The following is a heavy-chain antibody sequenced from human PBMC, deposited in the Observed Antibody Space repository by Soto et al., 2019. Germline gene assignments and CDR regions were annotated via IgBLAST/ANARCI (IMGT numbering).Heavy chain of an antibody. CDR2: ISASGGST. CDR1: GFTFNNYA. CDR3: EVVPIPMSSRSTVSDV. V-gene: IGHV3-23*01. J-gene: IGHJ6*02. D-gene: IGHD2-2*01. Sequence: PGGSLRLSCAASGFTFNNYAMTWVRQAPGKGLEWVSSISASGGSTYYADSVKGRFTISRDNSKNTLYLQMNSLRAEDTAVYYCEVVPIPMSSRSTVSDVWGQGTTVTVSS.